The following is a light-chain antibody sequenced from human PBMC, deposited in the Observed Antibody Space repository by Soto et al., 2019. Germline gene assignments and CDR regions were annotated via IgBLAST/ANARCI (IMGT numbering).Light chain of an antibody. CDR2: GAS. V-gene: IGKV3-20*01. CDR1: QSVSSSY. J-gene: IGKJ5*01. CDR3: QQYGSSPL. Sequence: EIVLTQSPGTLSLSPGERATLSCRASQSVSSSYLAWYRQKPGQAPRLLIYGASSRATGIPDRFSGSGSGTDSTLTISRLEPEDFAVYYCQQYGSSPLFGQGTRLEIK.